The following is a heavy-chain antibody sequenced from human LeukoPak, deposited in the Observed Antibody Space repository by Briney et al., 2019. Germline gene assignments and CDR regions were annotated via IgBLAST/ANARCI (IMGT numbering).Heavy chain of an antibody. V-gene: IGHV1-69*04. D-gene: IGHD2-2*01. Sequence: GASVKVSCKASGDTFITYAISWVRQAPGQGLEWVGRIIPILHRPNYKQRFQGRVTITADTSTGTAYMELSSLTSEDTAMYYCARDSLGYCSSTTCSHAFDLWGQGTMVTVSS. J-gene: IGHJ3*01. CDR3: ARDSLGYCSSTTCSHAFDL. CDR1: GDTFITYA. CDR2: IIPILHRP.